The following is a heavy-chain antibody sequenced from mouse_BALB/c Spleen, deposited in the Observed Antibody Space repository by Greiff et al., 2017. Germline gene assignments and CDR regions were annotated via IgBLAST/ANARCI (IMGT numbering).Heavy chain of an antibody. J-gene: IGHJ2*01. CDR3: ARREIYYDVDY. Sequence: EVKLMESGPGLVKPSQSLSLTCTVTGYPIPSDYAWNWIRQFPGNKLEWMGYISYSGSTNYNPSPKSRISITRDTSKDQFFLQLNSVTTEDTATYYCARREIYYDVDYWGRGTTLTGSS. CDR2: ISYSGST. V-gene: IGHV3-2*02. D-gene: IGHD2-4*01. CDR1: GYPIPSDYA.